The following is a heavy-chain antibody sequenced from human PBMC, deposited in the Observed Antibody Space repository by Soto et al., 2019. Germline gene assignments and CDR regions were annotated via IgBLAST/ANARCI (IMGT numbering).Heavy chain of an antibody. V-gene: IGHV4-34*01. D-gene: IGHD6-13*01. CDR1: GGSFSGYY. CDR3: ANSRHPGSSLV. Sequence: QVQLQQWGAGLLKPSETLSLTCAVYGGSFSGYYWSWIRQPPGKGLEWIGEINHSGSTNYNPSLKSRVTISVDTSKNQFSLKLSSVTAADTAVYYCANSRHPGSSLVWGQGTLVTVSS. CDR2: INHSGST. J-gene: IGHJ4*02.